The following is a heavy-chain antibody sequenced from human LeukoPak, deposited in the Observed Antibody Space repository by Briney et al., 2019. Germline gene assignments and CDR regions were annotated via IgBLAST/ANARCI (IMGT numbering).Heavy chain of an antibody. J-gene: IGHJ4*02. CDR2: IYYSGST. D-gene: IGHD3-3*01. Sequence: SETLSLTCTVSGGSISSGDYYWSWIRQPPGKGLEWIGYIYYSGSTYYNPSLKSRVTISVDTSKKQFSLKLSSVTAADTAVYYCARGPGAQYYDFWSGYQYYLDYWGQGTLVTVSS. CDR1: GGSISSGDYY. V-gene: IGHV4-30-4*01. CDR3: ARGPGAQYYDFWSGYQYYLDY.